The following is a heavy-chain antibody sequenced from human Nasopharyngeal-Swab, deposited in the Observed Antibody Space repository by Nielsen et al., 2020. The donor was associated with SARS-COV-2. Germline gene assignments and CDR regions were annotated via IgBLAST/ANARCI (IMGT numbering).Heavy chain of an antibody. CDR3: ARDNYGSGSYLSYGMDV. CDR1: GGSISSGGYY. V-gene: IGHV4-31*03. Sequence: TLSLTCTVSGGSISSGGYYWSWIRQHAGKGLAWIGYIYYSGSTHYNPSLKSRVTISVDTSKNQFSLKLSSVTAADTAVYYCARDNYGSGSYLSYGMDVWGQGTTVTVSS. CDR2: IYYSGST. J-gene: IGHJ6*02. D-gene: IGHD3-10*01.